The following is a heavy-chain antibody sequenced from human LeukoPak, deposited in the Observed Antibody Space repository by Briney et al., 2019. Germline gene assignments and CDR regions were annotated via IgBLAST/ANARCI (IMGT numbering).Heavy chain of an antibody. CDR3: ARDPPLRYFDWLFPRRYYYYMDV. CDR2: ISSSGSTI. J-gene: IGHJ6*03. D-gene: IGHD3-9*01. V-gene: IGHV3-48*03. Sequence: GGSLRLSCAASGFTFSSFEMNWVRQAPGKGLEWVSYISSSGSTIYYADSVKGRFTISRDNAKNSLYLQMNSLRAEDTAVYYCARDPPLRYFDWLFPRRYYYYMDVWGKGTTVTVSS. CDR1: GFTFSSFE.